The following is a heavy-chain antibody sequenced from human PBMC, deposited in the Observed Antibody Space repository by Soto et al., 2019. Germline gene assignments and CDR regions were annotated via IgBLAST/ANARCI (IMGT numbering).Heavy chain of an antibody. CDR3: ARLIRKVVVVDY. Sequence: QLQLQESGPRLVKSSETLSLTCTVSGGSIRSSSFYLGWIRRPPGKGLEWIGTIYYSETTFYNPSPRNSITISVDQYKRQFSLRLRSVNAADTAVYSCARLIRKVVVVDYWGQGTLVTVSS. J-gene: IGHJ4*02. D-gene: IGHD2-15*01. V-gene: IGHV4-39*01. CDR1: GGSIRSSSFY. CDR2: IYYSETT.